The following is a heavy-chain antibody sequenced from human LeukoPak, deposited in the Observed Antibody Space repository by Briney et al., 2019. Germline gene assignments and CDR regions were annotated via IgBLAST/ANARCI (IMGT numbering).Heavy chain of an antibody. CDR1: GFTFTNYG. Sequence: GGSLRLSCAASGFTFTNYGMHWVRQAPGKGLEWVAVIWHDGSHKYYADSVKGRFTISRDDSKNTLYLQMNSLRADDTAIYYCTRDPSGSGPDFDFWGQGTLVIVSS. J-gene: IGHJ4*02. CDR2: IWHDGSHK. CDR3: TRDPSGSGPDFDF. V-gene: IGHV3-33*01. D-gene: IGHD3-10*01.